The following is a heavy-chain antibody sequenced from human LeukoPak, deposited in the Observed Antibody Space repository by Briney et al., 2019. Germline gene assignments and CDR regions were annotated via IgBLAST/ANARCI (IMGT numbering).Heavy chain of an antibody. V-gene: IGHV3-23*01. CDR2: ISGSGANT. Sequence: GGSLRLSCAASGFTVNNKYMTWVRQAPGKGLGWVSTISGSGANTDYADSVKGRFTISRDNSKNTLYLQMNSLRAEDTAVYYCAKDEGVAVLRGVFDYWGQGTLVTVSS. CDR3: AKDEGVAVLRGVFDY. D-gene: IGHD3-3*01. CDR1: GFTVNNKY. J-gene: IGHJ4*02.